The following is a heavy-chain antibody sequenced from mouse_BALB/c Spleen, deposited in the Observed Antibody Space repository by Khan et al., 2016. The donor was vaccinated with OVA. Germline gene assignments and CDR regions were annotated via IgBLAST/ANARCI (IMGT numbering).Heavy chain of an antibody. V-gene: IGHV3-2*02. J-gene: IGHJ4*01. CDR1: GYSITSDYA. Sequence: EVQLQESGPGLVKPSQSLSLTCTVTGYSITSDYAWNWIRQFPGNKLEWMGYISSTGGTSYNPSLKSRIAITRDTSKNQFFLQLKSVTAEDTATYYCASSLSYSYGYALDCWGRGTLVTVSS. CDR2: ISSTGGT. D-gene: IGHD2-12*01. CDR3: ASSLSYSYGYALDC.